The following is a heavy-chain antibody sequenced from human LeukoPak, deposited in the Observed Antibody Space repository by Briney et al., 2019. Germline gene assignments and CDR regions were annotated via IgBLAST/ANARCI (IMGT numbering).Heavy chain of an antibody. D-gene: IGHD2-15*01. V-gene: IGHV4-34*01. CDR1: GGSFSGHY. CDR3: ARVTCSGPNCYLKVHPTYYFDY. J-gene: IGHJ4*02. CDR2: INHSGST. Sequence: SETLSLTCAVYGGSFSGHYWSWIRQPPGKGLEWIGEINHSGSTNYNPSLKRRVTISIDTSKNQFSLRLKSVTAADTAVYYCARVTCSGPNCYLKVHPTYYFDYWGQGILVAVSS.